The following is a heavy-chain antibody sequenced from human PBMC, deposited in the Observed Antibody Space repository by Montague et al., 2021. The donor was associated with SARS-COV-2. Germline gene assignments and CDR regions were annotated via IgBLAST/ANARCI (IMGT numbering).Heavy chain of an antibody. V-gene: IGHV4-59*02. D-gene: IGHD4-23*01. CDR3: AKASRGYGGDFDS. CDR2: IFYRGST. CDR1: GDSVNRNY. J-gene: IGHJ4*02. Sequence: SETLSLTCSVSGDSVNRNYWSWVRQPPGKGLEWLGYIFYRGSTYNPSLNSRVTMSLDTSKNHFSLNLISVTAADTAVYYCAKASRGYGGDFDSWGQGTLVIVSS.